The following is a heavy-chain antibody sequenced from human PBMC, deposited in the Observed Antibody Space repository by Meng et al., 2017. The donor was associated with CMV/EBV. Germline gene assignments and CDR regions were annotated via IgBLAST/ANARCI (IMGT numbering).Heavy chain of an antibody. CDR3: ARDSLYGGYYYGMDV. D-gene: IGHD2/OR15-2a*01. CDR2: ISSSGSTI. V-gene: IGHV3-48*03. Sequence: GGSLRLSCAASGFTFSSYEMNWVRQAPGKGLEWVSYISSSGSTIYYADSVKGRFTISRDNAKNSLYLQMNSLRAEDTAVYYCARDSLYGGYYYGMDVWGQGTTVTVSS. CDR1: GFTFSSYE. J-gene: IGHJ6*02.